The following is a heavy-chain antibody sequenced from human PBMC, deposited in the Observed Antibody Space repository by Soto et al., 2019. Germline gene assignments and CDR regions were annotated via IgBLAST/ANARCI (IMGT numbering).Heavy chain of an antibody. CDR2: ISYDGSNK. CDR3: AKDQRSKRYCSSTSCYTAVNGMDV. J-gene: IGHJ6*02. V-gene: IGHV3-30*18. D-gene: IGHD2-2*02. CDR1: GFTFRSYG. Sequence: GGSLRLSCAASGFTFRSYGMNWVRQAPGKGLEWVAVISYDGSNKYYADSVRGRFTISRDNSKNTLYLQMNSLRAEDTAVYYCAKDQRSKRYCSSTSCYTAVNGMDVWGQGTTVTVSS.